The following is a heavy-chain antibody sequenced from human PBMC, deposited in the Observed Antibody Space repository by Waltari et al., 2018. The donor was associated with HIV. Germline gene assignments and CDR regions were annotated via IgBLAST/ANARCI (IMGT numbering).Heavy chain of an antibody. D-gene: IGHD4-17*01. Sequence: EVQLVESGGGLIQPGGSLRLSCAASGFTVSSNYMSWVRQAPGKGLGWVSVIYSGGSTYYADSVKGRFTISRDNSKNTLYLQMNSLRAEDTAVYYCARTTSVDNTVMFGPWGQGTLVTVSS. CDR2: IYSGGST. CDR3: ARTTSVDNTVMFGP. CDR1: GFTVSSNY. J-gene: IGHJ5*02. V-gene: IGHV3-53*01.